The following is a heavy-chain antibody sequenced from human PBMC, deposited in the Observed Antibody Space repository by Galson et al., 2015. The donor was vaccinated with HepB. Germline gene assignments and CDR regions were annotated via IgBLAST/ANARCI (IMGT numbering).Heavy chain of an antibody. CDR3: AREDGWEETRTGPDY. V-gene: IGHV1-2*02. CDR1: GYTFTGYY. Sequence: SVKVSCKASGYTFTGYYMHWVRQAPGQGLEWMGWINPNSGGTNYAQKFQGRVTMTRDTSISTAYMELSRLRSDDTAVYYCAREDGWEETRTGPDYWGQGTLVTVSS. CDR2: INPNSGGT. J-gene: IGHJ4*02. D-gene: IGHD1-26*01.